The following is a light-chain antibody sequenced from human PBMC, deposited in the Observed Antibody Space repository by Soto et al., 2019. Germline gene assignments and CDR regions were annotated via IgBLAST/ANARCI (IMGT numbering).Light chain of an antibody. CDR2: DVS. CDR3: SSYTRRNTWV. J-gene: IGLJ3*02. V-gene: IGLV2-14*01. CDR1: SSDIGGYNY. Sequence: QSALTQPASVSGSPGQSITISCTGTSSDIGGYNYVSWYQQHAGKAPKLIIYDVSNRPSGVSNRFSGSKSGNTASLTISGLQAEDEADYYCSSYTRRNTWVFGGGTKLTVL.